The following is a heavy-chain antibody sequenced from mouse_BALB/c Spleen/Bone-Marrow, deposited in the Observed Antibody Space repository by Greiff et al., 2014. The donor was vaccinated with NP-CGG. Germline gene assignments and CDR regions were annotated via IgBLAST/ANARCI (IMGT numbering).Heavy chain of an antibody. CDR1: GFNIKDTY. CDR3: ASYDYGYYFDY. Sequence: VQLKESGAELVKPGASVKLSCTASGFNIKDTYMHWVKQRPEQGLEWIGRIDPANGNTKYDPKFQGKATITADTSSNTAYLQLSSLTSGDTAVYYCASYDYGYYFDYWGQGTTLTVSS. CDR2: IDPANGNT. D-gene: IGHD2-4*01. V-gene: IGHV14-3*02. J-gene: IGHJ2*01.